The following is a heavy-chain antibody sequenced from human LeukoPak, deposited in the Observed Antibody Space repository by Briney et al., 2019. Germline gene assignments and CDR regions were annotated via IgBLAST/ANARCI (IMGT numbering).Heavy chain of an antibody. CDR2: LYSDGKT. J-gene: IGHJ4*02. CDR3: ARQVGAATNFEH. D-gene: IGHD1-26*01. CDR1: GFIVSDSY. Sequence: GGSLRLSCAASGFIVSDSYMSWVRQAPGKGLEWVSALYSDGKTYYAGSVKGRFTISRDNSKNTVSLQMNSLRAEDTAVYYCARQVGAATNFEHWGQGTLATVSS. V-gene: IGHV3-53*01.